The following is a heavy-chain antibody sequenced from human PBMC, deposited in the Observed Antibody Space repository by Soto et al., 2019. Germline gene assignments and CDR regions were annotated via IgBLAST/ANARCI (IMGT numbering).Heavy chain of an antibody. V-gene: IGHV3-9*01. Sequence: ALRLSCAASGFTFDDYAMHWVRQAPGKGLEWVSGISWNSGSIGYADSVKGRFTISRDNAKNSLYLQMNSLRAEDTALYYCAKEETVNIRLVEYYSYMDVWGKGTTVTVSS. J-gene: IGHJ6*03. CDR1: GFTFDDYA. CDR3: AKEETVNIRLVEYYSYMDV. D-gene: IGHD4-17*01. CDR2: ISWNSGSI.